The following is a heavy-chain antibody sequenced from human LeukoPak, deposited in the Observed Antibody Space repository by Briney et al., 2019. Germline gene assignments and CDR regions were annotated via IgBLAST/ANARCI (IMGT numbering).Heavy chain of an antibody. CDR1: GFTFSTYV. J-gene: IGHJ2*01. CDR3: TRDVNLNFFDV. D-gene: IGHD3-9*01. CDR2: ISHDGTVT. Sequence: GGSMRLSCVVSGFTFSTYVMHWVRQAPGKGLMWVSRISHDGTVTSYADSVRGRFTVSRDNAKNTLYLQMNSLRAEDTAVYYCTRDVNLNFFDVWGRGTLVTASS. V-gene: IGHV3-74*01.